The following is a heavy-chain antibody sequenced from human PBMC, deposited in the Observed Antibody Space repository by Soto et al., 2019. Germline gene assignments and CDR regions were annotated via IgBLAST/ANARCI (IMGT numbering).Heavy chain of an antibody. CDR2: IYPGDSDP. Sequence: GESLKISCKGSGYSFTSYWIGWVRQMPGKGLEWMGIIYPGDSDPRYSPSFQGQVTISADKSLSTAYLQWSSLKASDTAMYYCARHRKGYCSGGSCPNHDAFDIWGQGTMVTVSS. CDR3: ARHRKGYCSGGSCPNHDAFDI. V-gene: IGHV5-51*01. D-gene: IGHD2-15*01. J-gene: IGHJ3*02. CDR1: GYSFTSYW.